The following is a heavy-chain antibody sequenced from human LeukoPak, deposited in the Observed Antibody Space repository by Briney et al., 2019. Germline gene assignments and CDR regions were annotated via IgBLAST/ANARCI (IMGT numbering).Heavy chain of an antibody. D-gene: IGHD5-18*01. CDR3: AREFVDTAMVLAYVGFDY. J-gene: IGHJ4*02. Sequence: PSETLSLTCTVSGGSISSSSYYWGWIRQPPGKGLEWIGSIYYSGSTYYNPSLKSRVTISVDTSKNQFSLKLSSVTAADTAVYYCAREFVDTAMVLAYVGFDYWGQGTLVTVSS. CDR2: IYYSGST. V-gene: IGHV4-39*07. CDR1: GGSISSSSYY.